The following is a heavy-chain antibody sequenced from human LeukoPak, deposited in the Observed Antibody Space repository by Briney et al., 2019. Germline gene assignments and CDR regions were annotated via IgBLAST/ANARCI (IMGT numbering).Heavy chain of an antibody. Sequence: SVKVSCKASGYTFTNYGISWVRQAPGQGLEWMGGIIPIFGTANYAQKFQGRVTITADEFTSTAYMELSSLRSEDTAVYYCARDLRSGYYGPFNWFDPWGQGTLVTVSS. CDR2: IIPIFGTA. V-gene: IGHV1-69*13. D-gene: IGHD3-3*01. CDR1: GYTFTNYG. CDR3: ARDLRSGYYGPFNWFDP. J-gene: IGHJ5*02.